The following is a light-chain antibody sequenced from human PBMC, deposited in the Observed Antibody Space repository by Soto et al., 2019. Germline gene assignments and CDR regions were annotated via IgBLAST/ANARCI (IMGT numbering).Light chain of an antibody. CDR3: SSYTRSSTLYV. CDR2: EVS. CDR1: SSDVGGYNY. V-gene: IGLV2-14*01. J-gene: IGLJ1*01. Sequence: QSALTQPASVSGSPGQSITISCTGTSSDVGGYNYVSWYQQHPGKAPKLMIYEVSTRPSGVSNRFSGSKSGNTASLTISGLQAEDEADYYCSSYTRSSTLYVFGTGTKVTVL.